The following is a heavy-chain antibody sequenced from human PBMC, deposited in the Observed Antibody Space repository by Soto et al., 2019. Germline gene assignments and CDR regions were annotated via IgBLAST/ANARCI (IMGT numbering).Heavy chain of an antibody. J-gene: IGHJ4*02. CDR3: AKADGQQWLISRLGN. CDR2: ISCCGGSA. Sequence: HPAGSTILSCVASGYNFKKFAIALARKTAGEGLEWVSGISCCGGSASYADSVKGRFSIARDDSKNTVSLQLNSLRVEDTAQYYCAKADGQQWLISRLGNWGQRTLVTVSS. D-gene: IGHD6-19*01. CDR1: GYNFKKFA. V-gene: IGHV3-23*01.